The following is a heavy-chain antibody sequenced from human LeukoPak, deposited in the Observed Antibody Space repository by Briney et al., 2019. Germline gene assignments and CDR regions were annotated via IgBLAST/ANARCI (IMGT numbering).Heavy chain of an antibody. Sequence: PGGSLRLSCAASGFTFSSYSMNWVRQAPGKGLEWVSSISSSSSYIYYADSVKGRFTISKDNAKNSLYLQMNSLRAEDTAVYYCARGLRSHGMDVWGQGTTVTVSS. J-gene: IGHJ6*02. V-gene: IGHV3-21*01. CDR3: ARGLRSHGMDV. CDR1: GFTFSSYS. CDR2: ISSSSSYI.